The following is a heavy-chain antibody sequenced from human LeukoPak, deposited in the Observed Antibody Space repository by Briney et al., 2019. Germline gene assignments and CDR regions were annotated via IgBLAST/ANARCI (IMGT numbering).Heavy chain of an antibody. CDR2: ISSNGGST. CDR3: ARPYYYDSSGSDYYYYYGMDV. CDR1: GFTFSSYA. V-gene: IGHV3-64*01. D-gene: IGHD3-22*01. Sequence: GGSLRLSCAASGFTFSSYAMHWVRQAPGKGLEYVSAISSNGGSTYYANSVKGRFTISRDNSKNTLYLQVGSLRAEDMAVYYCARPYYYDSSGSDYYYYYGMDVWGQGTTVTVSS. J-gene: IGHJ6*02.